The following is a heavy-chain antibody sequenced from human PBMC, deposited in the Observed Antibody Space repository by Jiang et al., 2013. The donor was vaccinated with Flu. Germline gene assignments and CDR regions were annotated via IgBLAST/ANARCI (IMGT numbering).Heavy chain of an antibody. CDR3: AGFADSYYGMDV. J-gene: IGHJ6*02. Sequence: QTLSLTCAISGDSVSSNSVAWNWIRQSPSRGLEWLGRTFYRSKWYNEYAVPVKSRITINPDTSKNQFSLHLNSVTPEDTAVYYCAGFADSYYGMDVWGQGTTVTVSS. V-gene: IGHV6-1*01. CDR2: TFYRSKWYN. CDR1: GDSVSSNSVA.